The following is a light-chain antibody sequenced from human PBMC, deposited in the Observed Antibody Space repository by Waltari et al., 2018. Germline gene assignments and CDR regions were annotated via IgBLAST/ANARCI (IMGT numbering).Light chain of an antibody. CDR2: EVN. V-gene: IGLV2-8*01. Sequence: QSALTQPPSASGSPGQSVTISCTGTSTDVGGYTYVSWYQQHPGKVPKLIISEVNKRPSGVPDRFFGSKSGNTASLTVSGLQAEDEADYYCSSFTGSINWVFGGGTKLTVL. CDR1: STDVGGYTY. CDR3: SSFTGSINWV. J-gene: IGLJ2*01.